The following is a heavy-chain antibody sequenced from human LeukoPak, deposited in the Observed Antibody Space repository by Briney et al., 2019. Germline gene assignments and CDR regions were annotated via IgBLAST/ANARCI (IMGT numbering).Heavy chain of an antibody. V-gene: IGHV1-18*01. J-gene: IGHJ6*02. Sequence: ASVTVSCKASGYTFSSYGFIWVRQAPGQGLEGMGWISVYNGITRYAQKLQGRVTMTTDTSTGTAHMELRGLRSDDTAVYYCARQGCSTTSCTDQYYYYGVDVWGQGTTVTVSS. CDR2: ISVYNGIT. CDR3: ARQGCSTTSCTDQYYYYGVDV. CDR1: GYTFSSYG. D-gene: IGHD2-2*01.